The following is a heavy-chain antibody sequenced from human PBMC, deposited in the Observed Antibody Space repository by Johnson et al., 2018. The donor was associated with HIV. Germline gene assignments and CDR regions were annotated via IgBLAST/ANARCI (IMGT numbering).Heavy chain of an antibody. CDR2: INWNGGST. J-gene: IGHJ3*02. D-gene: IGHD6-19*01. CDR1: GFTFDDYG. V-gene: IGHV3-20*04. CDR3: AKIIGYSSGLEI. Sequence: VQLVESGGGVVRPGGSLRLSCAASGFTFDDYGMSWVRQAPGKGLEWVAGINWNGGSTGYAYSVKGRFTISRDNSKNTLYLQMNSLRAEDTAVYYCAKIIGYSSGLEIWGQGTMVTVSS.